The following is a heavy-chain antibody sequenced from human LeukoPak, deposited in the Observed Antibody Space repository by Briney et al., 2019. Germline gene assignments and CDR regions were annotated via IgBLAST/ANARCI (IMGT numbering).Heavy chain of an antibody. J-gene: IGHJ4*02. CDR2: IHDGGIT. D-gene: IGHD3-22*01. Sequence: PGGSLRLSCAASGFTVISNYMSWVRQAPGKGLECVSVIHDGGITYYADSVKGRFTISRDNSKNTLYLQMNSLRAEDTAVYYCARHTGSGYYYGNWGQGTLVTVSS. V-gene: IGHV3-53*01. CDR1: GFTVISNY. CDR3: ARHTGSGYYYGN.